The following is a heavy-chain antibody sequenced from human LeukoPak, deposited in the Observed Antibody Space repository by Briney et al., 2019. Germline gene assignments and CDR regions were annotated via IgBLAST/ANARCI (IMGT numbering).Heavy chain of an antibody. D-gene: IGHD4-23*01. CDR2: ISSSSSYI. CDR1: GFTFSSYS. V-gene: IGHV3-21*04. Sequence: GGSLRLSCAASGFTFSSYSMNWVRQAPGKGLEWVSSISSSSSYIYYADSVKGRFTISRDNAKNSLYLQMNSLRPEDTAVYYCARGGGSKRIPFDYWGQGTLVTVSS. J-gene: IGHJ4*02. CDR3: ARGGGSKRIPFDY.